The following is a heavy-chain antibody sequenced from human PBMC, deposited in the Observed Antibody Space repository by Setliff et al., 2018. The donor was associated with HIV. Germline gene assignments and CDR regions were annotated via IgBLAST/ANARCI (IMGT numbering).Heavy chain of an antibody. V-gene: IGHV3-48*01. J-gene: IGHJ1*01. D-gene: IGHD3-22*01. Sequence: PWGSLRLSCAASGFTFSSYSMNWVRQAPGKGLEWVSYSSSSSATMYYADSVKGRFTISRDNAKNSLYLQMNSLRAEDTAVYYCARGTGDTSGYYYYSEYFQNWGQGTLVTVSS. CDR3: ARGTGDTSGYYYYSEYFQN. CDR1: GFTFSSYS. CDR2: SSSSSATM.